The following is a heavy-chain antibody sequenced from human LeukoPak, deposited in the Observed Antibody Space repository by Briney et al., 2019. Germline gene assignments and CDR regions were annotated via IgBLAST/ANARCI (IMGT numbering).Heavy chain of an antibody. Sequence: SETLSLTCTVSGGSISNYYWNWIRQPPGKGLEWIGYLHYTGSTTYNPSLKSRVTISVDTSKNQFSLKVSSVTAADTAVYYCASVTITAAGRNWFDPWGQGTLVTVSS. CDR3: ASVTITAAGRNWFDP. J-gene: IGHJ5*02. V-gene: IGHV4-59*12. CDR1: GGSISNYY. D-gene: IGHD6-13*01. CDR2: LHYTGST.